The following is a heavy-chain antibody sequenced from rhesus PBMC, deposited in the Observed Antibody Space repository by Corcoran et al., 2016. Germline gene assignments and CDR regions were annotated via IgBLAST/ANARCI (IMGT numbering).Heavy chain of an antibody. J-gene: IGHJ4*01. CDR1: GGSVSSSNW. D-gene: IGHD5-24*01. V-gene: IGHV4-65*01. CDR2: IRGSSGST. Sequence: QVQLQESGPGLVKPSETLSLTCAVSGGSVSSSNWWSWIRHPPGKGLEWIGYIRGSSGSTYDNPSLKSRVTISTDTSKNQCSRKLSSVTAADTAVYYCARSGYSSSIDYWGQGVLVTVSS. CDR3: ARSGYSSSIDY.